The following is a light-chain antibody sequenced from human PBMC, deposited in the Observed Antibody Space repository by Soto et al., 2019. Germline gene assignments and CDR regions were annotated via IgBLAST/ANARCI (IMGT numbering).Light chain of an antibody. CDR1: SRDVGSQNL. J-gene: IGLJ7*01. Sequence: QSALTQPASVSGSPGQSITISCTGTSRDVGSQNLVSWYQQHPGQAPKLMIYEVSKQPLGVSARFSASKSGNTASLTISGLQAEDAADYYCCSYGGSRAVFGGGTQLTVL. CDR3: CSYGGSRAV. V-gene: IGLV2-23*02. CDR2: EVS.